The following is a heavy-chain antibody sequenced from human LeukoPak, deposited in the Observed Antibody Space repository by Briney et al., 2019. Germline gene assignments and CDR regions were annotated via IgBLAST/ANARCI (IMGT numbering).Heavy chain of an antibody. CDR1: VFTFSNYA. CDR2: ISGSGGNT. Sequence: GGSLRLSCAAPVFTFSNYAMSWVRQTPGKGLEWVSAISGSGGNTYYADSVKGRFTISRDNSKNTLYLQMNSLRAEDTAVYYCANPYDSSGYYYHWGQGTLVTVSS. D-gene: IGHD3-22*01. J-gene: IGHJ5*02. CDR3: ANPYDSSGYYYH. V-gene: IGHV3-23*01.